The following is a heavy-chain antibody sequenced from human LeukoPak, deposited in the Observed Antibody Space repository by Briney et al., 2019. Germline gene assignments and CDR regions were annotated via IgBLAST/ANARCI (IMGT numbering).Heavy chain of an antibody. Sequence: PGGSLRLSCAASGFTFSSYAMSWVRQAPGKGLEWVSAISGSGGSTYYADSVKGRFTISRDNSKNTLYLQMNNLRAEDTAVYYCARIRVRGVILSPHAFDIWGQGTMVTVSS. CDR2: ISGSGGST. D-gene: IGHD3-10*01. CDR3: ARIRVRGVILSPHAFDI. J-gene: IGHJ3*02. V-gene: IGHV3-23*01. CDR1: GFTFSSYA.